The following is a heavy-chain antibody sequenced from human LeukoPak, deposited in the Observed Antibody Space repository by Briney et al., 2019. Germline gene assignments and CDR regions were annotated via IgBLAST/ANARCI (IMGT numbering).Heavy chain of an antibody. J-gene: IGHJ2*01. CDR3: ARWGGGWGSLDFIRYFDL. CDR2: INHSGST. V-gene: IGHV4-34*01. CDR1: GGSFSGYY. Sequence: PSETLSLTCAVYGGSFSGYYWSWIRQPPGKGLEWIGEINHSGSTNYNPSLKSRVTISVDTSKNQFSLKLSSVTAADTAVYYCARWGGGWGSLDFIRYFDLWGRGTLVTVSS. D-gene: IGHD3-16*01.